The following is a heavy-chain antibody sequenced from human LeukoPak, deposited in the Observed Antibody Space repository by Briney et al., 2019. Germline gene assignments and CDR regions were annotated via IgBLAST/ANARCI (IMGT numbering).Heavy chain of an antibody. J-gene: IGHJ5*02. Sequence: SETLSLTCTVSGGSISSTSYHWAWIRQPPGKGLEWIATDYYTGSAYYNPSLKSRVTISVDTSKSQFSLKLSSVTTADTALYYCARYASGSYYWFDPWGQGTLVTVSS. CDR1: GGSISSTSYH. CDR2: DYYTGSA. D-gene: IGHD3-10*01. CDR3: ARYASGSYYWFDP. V-gene: IGHV4-39*01.